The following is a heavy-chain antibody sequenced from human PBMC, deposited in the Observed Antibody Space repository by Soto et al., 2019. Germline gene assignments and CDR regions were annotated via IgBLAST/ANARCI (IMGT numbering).Heavy chain of an antibody. V-gene: IGHV3-23*01. CDR2: ISGRGDEI. CDR3: AKEYYYDSSFDY. Sequence: PGGSLRLSCAASGFTFSSYAMSWVRQATGKGLEWVSTISGRGDEIYYADSVKGRFTISRDNSRSTLYLQMNSLRAEDTAVYFCAKEYYYDSSFDYWGQGVLVTVSS. J-gene: IGHJ4*02. D-gene: IGHD3-22*01. CDR1: GFTFSSYA.